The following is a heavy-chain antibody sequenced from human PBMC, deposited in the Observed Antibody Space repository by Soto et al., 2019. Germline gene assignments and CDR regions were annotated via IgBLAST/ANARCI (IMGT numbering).Heavy chain of an antibody. J-gene: IGHJ6*03. CDR1: GFTFSSYG. Sequence: GGSLRLSCAASGFTFSSYGMHWVRQAPGKGLEWVAVIWYDGSNKYYADSVKGRFTISRDNSKNTLYLQMNSLRAEDTAVYYCARVAGYCSSTSCYGPYYYYYYMDVWGKGTTVTVSS. V-gene: IGHV3-33*01. CDR2: IWYDGSNK. CDR3: ARVAGYCSSTSCYGPYYYYYYMDV. D-gene: IGHD2-2*01.